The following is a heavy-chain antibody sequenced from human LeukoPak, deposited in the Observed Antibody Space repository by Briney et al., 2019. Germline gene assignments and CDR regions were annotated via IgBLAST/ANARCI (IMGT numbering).Heavy chain of an antibody. CDR2: IIPIFGTA. D-gene: IGHD3-10*01. CDR3: ARDSEPYGSGSRGY. J-gene: IGHJ4*02. CDR1: GGTFSSYA. Sequence: GASVKVSCKASGGTFSSYAISWVRQAPGQGLEWMGGIIPIFGTANYAQKFQGRVTITADESTSTAYMELSSLRSEDTAVYYCARDSEPYGSGSRGYWGQGTLVTVSS. V-gene: IGHV1-69*13.